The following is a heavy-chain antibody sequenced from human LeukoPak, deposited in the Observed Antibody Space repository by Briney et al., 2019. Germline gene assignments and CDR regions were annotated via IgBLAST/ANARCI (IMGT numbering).Heavy chain of an antibody. J-gene: IGHJ5*02. CDR3: ARDNYDSSGYSILNWFDP. Sequence: ASVRVSCKASGHTFTNYDINWVRQATGQGLQWMGWMNPNSGHTGYAQKFQGRVTITRNTSITTAYMELSSLRSEDTAVYYCARDNYDSSGYSILNWFDPWGQGTLVTVSS. CDR2: MNPNSGHT. V-gene: IGHV1-8*03. D-gene: IGHD3-22*01. CDR1: GHTFTNYD.